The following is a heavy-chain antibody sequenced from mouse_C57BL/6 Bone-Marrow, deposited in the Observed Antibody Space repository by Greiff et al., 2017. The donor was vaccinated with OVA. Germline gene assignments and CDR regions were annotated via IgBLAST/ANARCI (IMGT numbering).Heavy chain of an antibody. CDR1: GFNITDDY. D-gene: IGHD1-1*02. CDR3: TLWSLFDD. CDR2: IDPENGDT. Sequence: VQLKESGAELVRPGASVKLSCTASGFNITDDYMHWVKQRPEQGLEWIGWIDPENGDTEYASKFQGKATITADTSSHTAYLQLSSLTSEDTAVYYCTLWSLFDDWGQGTTLTVSS. J-gene: IGHJ2*01. V-gene: IGHV14-4*01.